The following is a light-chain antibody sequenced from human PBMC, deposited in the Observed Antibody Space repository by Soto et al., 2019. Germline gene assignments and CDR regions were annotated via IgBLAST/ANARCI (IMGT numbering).Light chain of an antibody. CDR1: QTVSSAY. J-gene: IGKJ1*01. V-gene: IGKV3-15*01. CDR2: GAS. CDR3: QQYNNWPPWT. Sequence: TSQTVSSAYLAWFQQKPGQAPRLLIYGASTRATGIPARFSGSGSGTEFTLTISSLQSEDFAVYYCQQYNNWPPWTFGQGTKVDIK.